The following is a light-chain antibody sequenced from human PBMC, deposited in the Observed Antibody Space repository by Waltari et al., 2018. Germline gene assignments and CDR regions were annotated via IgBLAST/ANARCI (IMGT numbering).Light chain of an antibody. Sequence: HSALTQPASASGSPGQSITISCTGTSSDIGVDNYVSWYQQYPGKAPTVIIYEVTKRPAGVSNRFSGSNSGHTASLTISGLQAEDEADYYCSSYSSISSPVQFGGGTTLTVL. CDR2: EVT. V-gene: IGLV2-14*01. CDR3: SSYSSISSPVQ. J-gene: IGLJ2*01. CDR1: SSDIGVDNY.